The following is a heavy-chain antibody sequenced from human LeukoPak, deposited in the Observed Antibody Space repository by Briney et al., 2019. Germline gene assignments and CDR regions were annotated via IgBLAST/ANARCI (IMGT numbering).Heavy chain of an antibody. CDR2: IYSGGST. J-gene: IGHJ6*02. Sequence: PGGSLRLSCAASGFIVSSNYMSWVRQAPGKGLEWVSVIYSGGSTYYADSVKGRFTISRDNSKNTLYLQMNSLRAEDTAVYYCARGPHYYYGMDVWGQGTTVTVSS. V-gene: IGHV3-53*01. CDR3: ARGPHYYYGMDV. CDR1: GFIVSSNY.